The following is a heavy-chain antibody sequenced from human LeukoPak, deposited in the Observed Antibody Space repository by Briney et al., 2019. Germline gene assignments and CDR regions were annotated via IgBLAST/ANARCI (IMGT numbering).Heavy chain of an antibody. V-gene: IGHV3-30*18. J-gene: IGHJ5*02. CDR1: GFTFSSYG. D-gene: IGHD1-26*01. CDR3: AKDWELLNNWFDP. CDR2: ISYDGSNK. Sequence: GGSLRLSCAASGFTFSSYGMHWVRQAPGKGLEWVAVISYDGSNKYYADSVKGRFTISRDNFKNTLYLQMNSLRAEDTAVYYCAKDWELLNNWFDPWGQGTLVTVSS.